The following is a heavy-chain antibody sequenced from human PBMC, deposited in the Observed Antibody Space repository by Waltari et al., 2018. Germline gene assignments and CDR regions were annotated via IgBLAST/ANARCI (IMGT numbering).Heavy chain of an antibody. D-gene: IGHD1-20*01. CDR3: ARESITGTPPGAFDI. V-gene: IGHV4-30-2*01. Sequence: QLQLQESGSGLVKPSQTLSLTCAVSGGSIISGGYSWSCVRQPPGKGLEWIGYIYHSGSTYYNPSLKSRVTISVDRSKNQFSLKLSSVTAADTAVYYCARESITGTPPGAFDIWGQGTMVTVSS. CDR1: GGSIISGGYS. J-gene: IGHJ3*02. CDR2: IYHSGST.